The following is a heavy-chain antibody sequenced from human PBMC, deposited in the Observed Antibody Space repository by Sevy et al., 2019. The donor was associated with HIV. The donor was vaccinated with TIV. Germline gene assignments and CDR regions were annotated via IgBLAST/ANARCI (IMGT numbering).Heavy chain of an antibody. CDR2: VWYDGSDK. CDR3: ARDSGLQLFRY. CDR1: GFSFSSYG. J-gene: IGHJ4*02. Sequence: GESLKISCAASGFSFSSYGMHWVRQAPGKGLEWVALVWYDGSDKYYADSVKGRFTISRDNSKNTLYQQMNSLRVEDTAVYYCARDSGLQLFRYWGQGTLVTVSS. V-gene: IGHV3-33*01. D-gene: IGHD1-1*01.